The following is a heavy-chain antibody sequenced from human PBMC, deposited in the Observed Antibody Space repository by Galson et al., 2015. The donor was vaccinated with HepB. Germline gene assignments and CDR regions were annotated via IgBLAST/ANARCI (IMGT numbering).Heavy chain of an antibody. CDR3: ARDIVVVPAAIPATGLDY. CDR1: GYTFTSYY. Sequence: SVKVSCKASGYTFTSYYMHWVRQAPGQGLEWMGIINPSGGSTSYAQKFQGRVTMTRDTSTSTVYMELSSLRSEDTAVYYCARDIVVVPAAIPATGLDYWGQGTLVTVSS. V-gene: IGHV1-46*01. D-gene: IGHD2-2*02. CDR2: INPSGGST. J-gene: IGHJ4*02.